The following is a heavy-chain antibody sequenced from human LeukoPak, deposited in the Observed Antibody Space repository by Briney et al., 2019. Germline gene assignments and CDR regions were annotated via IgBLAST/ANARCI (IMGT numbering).Heavy chain of an antibody. D-gene: IGHD6-19*01. V-gene: IGHV4-4*07. Sequence: PSETLSLTCSVSGGSISSYYWSWIRQPAGKGLEWIGRIYTSGSTNYNPSLKSRVTVSVDTSKNQFSLKLSSVTAADTAVYYCARDPIAVAGVYYYYGMDVWAKESRSPSP. J-gene: IGHJ6*02. CDR1: GGSISSYY. CDR3: ARDPIAVAGVYYYYGMDV. CDR2: IYTSGST.